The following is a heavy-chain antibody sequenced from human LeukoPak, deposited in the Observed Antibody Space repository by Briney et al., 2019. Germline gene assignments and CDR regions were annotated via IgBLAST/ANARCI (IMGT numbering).Heavy chain of an antibody. CDR2: IYSGGST. Sequence: GGSLRLSCAASGFTVSSNYMSWVRQAPGKGLEWVSVIYSGGSTYYADSVKGRFTISRDNSKNTLYLQMNSLRAEDTAVYYCATRHDYGDRTCDYWGQGTLVTVSS. V-gene: IGHV3-53*01. CDR1: GFTVSSNY. J-gene: IGHJ4*02. D-gene: IGHD4-17*01. CDR3: ATRHDYGDRTCDY.